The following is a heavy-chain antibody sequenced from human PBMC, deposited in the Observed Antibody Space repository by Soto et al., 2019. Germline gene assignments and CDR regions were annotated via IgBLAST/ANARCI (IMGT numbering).Heavy chain of an antibody. D-gene: IGHD2-15*01. CDR2: IYYSGST. CDR3: ASTPGYCSGGSCSAGAFDI. V-gene: IGHV4-59*01. Sequence: PSETLSLTCTVSGGSISSYYWSWIRQPPGKGLEWIGYIYYSGSTNYNPSLKSRVTISVDTSKNQFSMKLSSVTAADTAVYYCASTPGYCSGGSCSAGAFDIWGQGTMVTVS. J-gene: IGHJ3*02. CDR1: GGSISSYY.